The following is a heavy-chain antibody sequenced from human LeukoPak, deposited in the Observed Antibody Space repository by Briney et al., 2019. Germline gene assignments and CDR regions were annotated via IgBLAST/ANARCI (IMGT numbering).Heavy chain of an antibody. CDR1: GGTFSSYA. V-gene: IGHV1-69*05. J-gene: IGHJ4*02. D-gene: IGHD6-13*01. CDR2: IIPIFGTA. Sequence: SVKVSCKASGGTFSSYAISWVRQAPGQGLEWMGGIIPIFGTANYAQKFQGRVTITTDESTSTAYMELSSLRSEDTAVYYCARGGQQLIAQYFDYWAREPWSPSPQ. CDR3: ARGGQQLIAQYFDY.